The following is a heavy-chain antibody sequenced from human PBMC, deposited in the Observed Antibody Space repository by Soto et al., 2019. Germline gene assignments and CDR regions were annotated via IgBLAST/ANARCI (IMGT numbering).Heavy chain of an antibody. D-gene: IGHD6-19*01. CDR2: ISYDGSNK. Sequence: GGSLRLSCAASGFTFSSYGMHWFRQAPGKGLEWVAVISYDGSNKYYADSVKGRFTISRDNSKNTLYLQMNSLRAEDTAVYYCAKDETGIAVAGTLIGLFDYWGQGTPVTVSS. V-gene: IGHV3-30*18. CDR1: GFTFSSYG. J-gene: IGHJ4*02. CDR3: AKDETGIAVAGTLIGLFDY.